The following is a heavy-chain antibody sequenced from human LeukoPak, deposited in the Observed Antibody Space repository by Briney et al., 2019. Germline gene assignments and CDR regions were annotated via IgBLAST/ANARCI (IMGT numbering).Heavy chain of an antibody. D-gene: IGHD2-21*02. J-gene: IGHJ3*02. Sequence: PSETLSLTCTVSGGSISSYYWSWIRQPPGKGLEWIGYIYYSGSTNYNPSLKSRVTISVDTSKNQFSLKLSSVTAADTAVYYCARYCGGDCYSDDAFDIWGQGTMVTVSS. CDR2: IYYSGST. V-gene: IGHV4-59*12. CDR3: ARYCGGDCYSDDAFDI. CDR1: GGSISSYY.